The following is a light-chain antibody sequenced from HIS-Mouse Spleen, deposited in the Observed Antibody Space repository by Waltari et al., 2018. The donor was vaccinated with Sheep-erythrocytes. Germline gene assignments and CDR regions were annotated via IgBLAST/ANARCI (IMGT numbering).Light chain of an antibody. V-gene: IGKV1-12*01. Sequence: DIQMTQSPSSVFASVGDRVTMTCRASQGISSWLAWYQQTPGKAPKLLIYAASSLQSGVPSRFRGSGAGTDFTITNSSLQPEDFATYYCQQANSFPITFGQGTRLEIK. J-gene: IGKJ5*01. CDR2: AAS. CDR3: QQANSFPIT. CDR1: QGISSW.